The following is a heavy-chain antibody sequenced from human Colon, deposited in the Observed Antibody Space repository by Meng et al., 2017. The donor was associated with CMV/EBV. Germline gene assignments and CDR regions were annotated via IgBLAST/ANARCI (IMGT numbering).Heavy chain of an antibody. CDR2: ISSSGSTI. CDR3: VKDPSPNYYPSGYYFEY. CDR1: GFTFSDYY. V-gene: IGHV3-11*01. D-gene: IGHD3-10*01. J-gene: IGHJ4*02. Sequence: GESLKISCAASGFTFSDYYMSWIRQAPGKGLEWVSYISSSGSTIYYADSVKGRFTISRDNAKNSLYLQMNSLRPEDTAWYYCVKDPSPNYYPSGYYFEYWGLGTLVTVSS.